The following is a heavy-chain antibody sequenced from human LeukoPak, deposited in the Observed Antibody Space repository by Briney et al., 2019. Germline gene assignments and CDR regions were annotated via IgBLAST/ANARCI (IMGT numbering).Heavy chain of an antibody. V-gene: IGHV3-30*02. Sequence: GGSLRLSCTASGFTFSTYGIHWVRRAPDKGLEWVAFIRYDGNNKYYADSVKGRFTISRDNAKNSLYLQMNSLRADDTAVYYCAKNRVVFNWNYAYYFDSWGQGTLVTVSS. D-gene: IGHD1-7*01. CDR3: AKNRVVFNWNYAYYFDS. CDR1: GFTFSTYG. J-gene: IGHJ4*02. CDR2: IRYDGNNK.